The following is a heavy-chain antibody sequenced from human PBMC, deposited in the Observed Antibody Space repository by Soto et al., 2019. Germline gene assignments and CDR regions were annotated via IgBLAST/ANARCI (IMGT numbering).Heavy chain of an antibody. D-gene: IGHD3-10*01. V-gene: IGHV3-21*01. CDR2: ISSSSSYI. CDR1: GFTFSSYS. Sequence: EVQLVESGGGLVKPGGSLRLSCAASGFTFSSYSMNWVRKAPGKGLEWVSSISSSSSYIYYADSVKGRFTISRDNAKNSLYLQMNSLRAEDTAVYYCAREGVQHGSGPYYYYGMDVWGQGTTVTVSS. J-gene: IGHJ6*02. CDR3: AREGVQHGSGPYYYYGMDV.